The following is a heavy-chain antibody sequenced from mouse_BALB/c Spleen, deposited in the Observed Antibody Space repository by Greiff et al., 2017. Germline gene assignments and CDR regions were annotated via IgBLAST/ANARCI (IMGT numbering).Heavy chain of an antibody. D-gene: IGHD3-1*01. Sequence: EVHLVESGGGLVQPGGSRKLSCAASGFTFSSFGMHWVRQAPEKGLEWVAYISSGSSTIYYADTVKGRFTISRDNPKNTLFLQMTSLRSEDTAMYYCARSSWAWFAYWGQGTLVTVSA. V-gene: IGHV5-17*02. CDR3: ARSSWAWFAY. J-gene: IGHJ3*01. CDR1: GFTFSSFG. CDR2: ISSGSSTI.